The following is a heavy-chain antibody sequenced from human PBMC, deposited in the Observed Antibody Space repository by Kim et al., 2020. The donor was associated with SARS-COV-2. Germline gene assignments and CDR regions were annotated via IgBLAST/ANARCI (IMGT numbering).Heavy chain of an antibody. V-gene: IGHV1-46*01. Sequence: FQGRVTMTRDTSTSTVYMELSSLRSEDTAVYYCAREIAAAGTHYYYGMDVWGQGTTVTVSS. J-gene: IGHJ6*02. CDR3: AREIAAAGTHYYYGMDV. D-gene: IGHD6-13*01.